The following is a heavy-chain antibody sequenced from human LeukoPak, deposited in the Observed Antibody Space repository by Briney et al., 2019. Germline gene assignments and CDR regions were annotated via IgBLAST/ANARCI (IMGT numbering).Heavy chain of an antibody. CDR1: GGTFSSYA. CDR2: IIPIFGTA. D-gene: IGHD5-24*01. V-gene: IGHV1-69*13. J-gene: IGHJ5*02. CDR3: ARDLLEGGGYNPHWFDP. Sequence: ASVKVSCKASGGTFSSYAISWVRQAPGQGLEWMGGIIPIFGTANYAQKFQGRVTITADESTSTAYMELSSLRSEDTAVYYCARDLLEGGGYNPHWFDPWGQGTLVTVSS.